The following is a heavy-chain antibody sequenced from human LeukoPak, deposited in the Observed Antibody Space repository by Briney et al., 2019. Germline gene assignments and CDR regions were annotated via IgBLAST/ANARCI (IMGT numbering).Heavy chain of an antibody. CDR2: ISGSGGST. V-gene: IGHV3-23*01. D-gene: IGHD3-16*02. CDR3: AKPGFSDYVWGSYRLYYFDY. J-gene: IGHJ4*02. CDR1: GFTFSSYA. Sequence: GGSLRLSCAASGFTFSSYAMSWVRQAPGKGLEWVSAISGSGGSTYYADYVKGRFTISRDNSKNTLYLQLNSLRAEDTAVYYCAKPGFSDYVWGSYRLYYFDYWGQGTLVTVSS.